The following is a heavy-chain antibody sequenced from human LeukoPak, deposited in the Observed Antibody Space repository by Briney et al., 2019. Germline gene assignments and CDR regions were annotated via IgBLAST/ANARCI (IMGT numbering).Heavy chain of an antibody. D-gene: IGHD5-18*01. CDR3: ARWAGVTDY. J-gene: IGHJ4*02. CDR1: GFTFENYW. Sequence: HAGGSLRLSCAASGFTFENYWMSWVRQAPGKGPEWVANIKQDGSVEYYLDSVKGRFNISRDNAKNSLILQMNSLRVEDTAVYYCARWAGVTDYWGQGTLVTVSS. V-gene: IGHV3-7*01. CDR2: IKQDGSVE.